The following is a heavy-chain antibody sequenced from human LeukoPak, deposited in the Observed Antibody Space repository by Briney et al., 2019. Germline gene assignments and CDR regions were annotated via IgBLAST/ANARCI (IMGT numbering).Heavy chain of an antibody. CDR1: DGSLSSYY. V-gene: IGHV4-4*08. CDR2: IYTSGST. Sequence: PSETLSLTCTVSDGSLSSYYWNWIRQPPGKGLEWIGYIYTSGSTNYNPSVMSRVTMSVDTSKNQFSLKLSSVTAADTAVYYCARHLEGWWFDPWGQGTLVTVSS. J-gene: IGHJ5*02. D-gene: IGHD3-3*01. CDR3: ARHLEGWWFDP.